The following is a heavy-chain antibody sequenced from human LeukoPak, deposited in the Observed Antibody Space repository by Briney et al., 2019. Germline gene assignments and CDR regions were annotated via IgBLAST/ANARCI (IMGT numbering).Heavy chain of an antibody. Sequence: ASEKVSCKDSGYTLTRYGISWVRQAPGQGREGLGLISAYRGNTNYAQQLQGRVTMTTDTTPSTAYMELGSLRSDDTAVYYCASMVLRSRGAFDIWGQGTMVTVSS. J-gene: IGHJ3*02. CDR2: ISAYRGNT. V-gene: IGHV1-18*04. CDR1: GYTLTRYG. D-gene: IGHD4/OR15-4a*01. CDR3: ASMVLRSRGAFDI.